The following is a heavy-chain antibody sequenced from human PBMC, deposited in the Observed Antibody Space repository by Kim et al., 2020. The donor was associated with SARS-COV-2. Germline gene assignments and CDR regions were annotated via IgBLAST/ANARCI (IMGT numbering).Heavy chain of an antibody. V-gene: IGHV2-5*02. CDR1: GFSLSTSGVG. Sequence: SGPTLVNPTQTLTLTCTFSGFSLSTSGVGVGWIRQPPGKALEWLALIYWDDDKRYSPSLKSRLTITKDTSKNQVVLTMTNMDPVDTATYYCALATYYYDSSGYSDYWGQGTLGTVSS. CDR3: ALATYYYDSSGYSDY. D-gene: IGHD3-22*01. J-gene: IGHJ4*02. CDR2: IYWDDDK.